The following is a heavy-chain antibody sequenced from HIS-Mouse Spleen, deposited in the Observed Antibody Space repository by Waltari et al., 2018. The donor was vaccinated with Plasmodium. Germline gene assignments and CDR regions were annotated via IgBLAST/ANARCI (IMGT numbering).Heavy chain of an antibody. CDR3: ARGMKSSSSAFDI. CDR1: GFTFSSYG. CDR2: ISYDGSNK. V-gene: IGHV3-30*03. J-gene: IGHJ3*02. Sequence: QVQLVESGGGVVQPGRSLRLSCAASGFTFSSYGMHWVRQAPGKGLEWLSVISYDGSNKNYADAVKGRFTISRDNSKNTLYLQMNSLRAEDTAVYYCARGMKSSSSAFDIWGQGTMVTVSS. D-gene: IGHD6-6*01.